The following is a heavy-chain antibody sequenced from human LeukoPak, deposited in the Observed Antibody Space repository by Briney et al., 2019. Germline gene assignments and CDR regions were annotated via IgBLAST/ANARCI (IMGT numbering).Heavy chain of an antibody. D-gene: IGHD3-9*01. CDR2: INPNSGGT. V-gene: IGHV1-2*02. CDR3: AREGYFDWFNWFDP. Sequence: ASVKVSCKASGYTFTGYYMHWVRQAPGQGLEWMGWINPNSGGTNYAQKFQGRVTMTRDTSISTAYMELSRLRCDDTAVYYCAREGYFDWFNWFDPWGQGTLVTVSS. J-gene: IGHJ5*02. CDR1: GYTFTGYY.